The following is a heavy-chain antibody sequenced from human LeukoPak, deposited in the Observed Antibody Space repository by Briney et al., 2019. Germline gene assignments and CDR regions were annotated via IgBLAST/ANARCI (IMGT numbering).Heavy chain of an antibody. CDR2: IKQDGSEK. D-gene: IGHD6-13*01. J-gene: IGHJ3*02. V-gene: IGHV3-7*01. Sequence: GGSLRLSCAASGFTFSSYWMSWVRQAPGKGLEWVANIKQDGSEKYYVDSVKGRFTISRDNAKNSLYLQMNSLRAEDTAMYYCAGTGQPAAAGTAPHAFDIWGQGTMVTVSS. CDR1: GFTFSSYW. CDR3: AGTGQPAAAGTAPHAFDI.